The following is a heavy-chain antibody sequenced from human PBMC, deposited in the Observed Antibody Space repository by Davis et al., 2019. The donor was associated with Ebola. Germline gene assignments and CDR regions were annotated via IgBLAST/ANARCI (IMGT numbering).Heavy chain of an antibody. J-gene: IGHJ6*02. CDR1: GGTFSDYY. CDR2: VDHSGST. CDR3: ARDPITGTTGYYYYYGMDV. Sequence: SETLSLTCAVYGGTFSDYYWSWIRQPPGKGLEWIGEVDHSGSTNYNPSLKSRVTISVDTSKNQFSLKLSSVTAADTAVYYCARDPITGTTGYYYYYGMDVWGQGTTVTVSS. V-gene: IGHV4-34*01. D-gene: IGHD1-20*01.